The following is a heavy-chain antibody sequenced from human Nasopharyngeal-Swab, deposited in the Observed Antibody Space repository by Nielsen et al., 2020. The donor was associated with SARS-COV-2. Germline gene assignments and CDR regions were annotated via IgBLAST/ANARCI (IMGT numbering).Heavy chain of an antibody. J-gene: IGHJ6*04. Sequence: GGSLRLSCAASGFTFTSYPMSWVRQAPGKGLEWVSGVSGSGNPYYADSVKGRFTLSRDNSKNTLSLQMNSLRAEDTAVYYCAKVLTGANIYYSSDVWGKGTTVTVSS. CDR3: AKVLTGANIYYSSDV. D-gene: IGHD3-9*01. CDR1: GFTFTSYP. V-gene: IGHV3-23*01. CDR2: VSGSGNP.